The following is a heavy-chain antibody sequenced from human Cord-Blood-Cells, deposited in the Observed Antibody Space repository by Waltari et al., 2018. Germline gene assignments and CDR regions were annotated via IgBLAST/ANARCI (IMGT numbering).Heavy chain of an antibody. CDR1: GYTFTSYY. CDR3: ARITGITGTTKIYNWFDP. CDR2: INPSCGST. D-gene: IGHD1-7*01. J-gene: IGHJ5*02. Sequence: QVQLVQSGAEVKKPGASVKVSCKASGYTFTSYYMHWVRKAPGQGLEWMGIINPSCGSTSYAQKFQGRVTMTRDTSTSTVYMELSSLRSEDTAVYYCARITGITGTTKIYNWFDPWGQGTLVTVSS. V-gene: IGHV1-46*01.